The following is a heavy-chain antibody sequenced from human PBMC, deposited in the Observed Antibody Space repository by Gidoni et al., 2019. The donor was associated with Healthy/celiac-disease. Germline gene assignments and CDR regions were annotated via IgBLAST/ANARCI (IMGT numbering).Heavy chain of an antibody. CDR1: GFPFSSYA. Sequence: EVQLLESGGGLVQPGGSLRLSFAASGFPFSSYAMSWVRPAPGKGLEWVSAISGSGGSTYYADSVKGRFTISRDNSKNTLYLQMNSLRAEDTAVYYCAKRLDGYNGFDYWGQGTLVTVSS. CDR2: ISGSGGST. CDR3: AKRLDGYNGFDY. V-gene: IGHV3-23*01. J-gene: IGHJ4*02. D-gene: IGHD5-12*01.